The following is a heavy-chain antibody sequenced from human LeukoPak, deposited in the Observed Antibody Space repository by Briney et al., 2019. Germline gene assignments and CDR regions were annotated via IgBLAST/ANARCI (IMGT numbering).Heavy chain of an antibody. Sequence: RRESLKISCKGSGYSFTSYWIGWVRQMPGKGLEWMGIIYPGDSDTRYSPSFQGQVTISADKSISTAYLQWSSLKASDTAMYYCARHHTETPEYCSSTSCYTDAFDIWGQGTMVTVSS. CDR3: ARHHTETPEYCSSTSCYTDAFDI. CDR2: IYPGDSDT. J-gene: IGHJ3*02. CDR1: GYSFTSYW. V-gene: IGHV5-51*01. D-gene: IGHD2-2*02.